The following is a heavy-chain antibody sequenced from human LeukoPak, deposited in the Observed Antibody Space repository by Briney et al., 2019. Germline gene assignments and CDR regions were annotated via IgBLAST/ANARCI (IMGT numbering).Heavy chain of an antibody. CDR3: ARGSIPIGDAFDI. J-gene: IGHJ3*02. V-gene: IGHV1-69*05. Sequence: SVKVSCKASGGTFSSYAISWVRQAPGQGLEWMGGIIPIFGTANYAQKFQGRVTITTGESTSTAYMGLSSLRSEDTAVYYCARGSIPIGDAFDIWGQGTMVTVSS. CDR2: IIPIFGTA. D-gene: IGHD2-2*02. CDR1: GGTFSSYA.